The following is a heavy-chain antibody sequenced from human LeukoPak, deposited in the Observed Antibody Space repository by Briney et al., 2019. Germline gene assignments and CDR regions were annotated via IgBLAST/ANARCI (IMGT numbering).Heavy chain of an antibody. Sequence: SETLSLTCTVSGGSISSYYWSWIRQPPGKGLEWIGYIYYSGSTNYNPSLKSRVTISVDTSKNQFSLKLSSVTAADTAVYYCARGYEFFAMCVWGKPRTVTVSS. J-gene: IGHJ6*04. D-gene: IGHD3-3*01. CDR3: ARGYEFFAMCV. CDR1: GGSISSYY. CDR2: IYYSGST. V-gene: IGHV4-59*01.